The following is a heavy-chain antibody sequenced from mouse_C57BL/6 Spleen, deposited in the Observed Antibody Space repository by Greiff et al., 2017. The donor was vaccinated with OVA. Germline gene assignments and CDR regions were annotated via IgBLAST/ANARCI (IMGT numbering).Heavy chain of an antibody. Sequence: QVQLKQPGAELVRPGTSVKLSCKASGYTFTSYWMHWVKQRPGQGLEWIGVIDPSDSYTNYNQKFKGKATLTVDTSSSTAYMQLSSLTSEDSAVYYCARSGTTVVAHWYFDVWGTGTTVTVSS. CDR2: IDPSDSYT. CDR1: GYTFTSYW. J-gene: IGHJ1*03. D-gene: IGHD1-1*01. V-gene: IGHV1-59*01. CDR3: ARSGTTVVAHWYFDV.